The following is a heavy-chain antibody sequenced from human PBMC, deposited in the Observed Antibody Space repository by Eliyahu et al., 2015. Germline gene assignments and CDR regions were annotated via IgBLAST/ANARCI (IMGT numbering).Heavy chain of an antibody. J-gene: IGHJ5*02. D-gene: IGHD3-10*01. CDR3: ARVSGGSELLWFGEFAWFDP. V-gene: IGHV4-59*01. CDR1: GXSISSYX. Sequence: QVQLQESGPGLVKPSETLSLTCXVXGXSISSYXWSWXRQPPGKGLEWIGYIYYSGGTXYNPXLKSRVTISVDTSKNQFSLKLSSVTAADTAVYYCARVSGGSELLWFGEFAWFDPWGQGTLVTVSS. CDR2: IYYSGGT.